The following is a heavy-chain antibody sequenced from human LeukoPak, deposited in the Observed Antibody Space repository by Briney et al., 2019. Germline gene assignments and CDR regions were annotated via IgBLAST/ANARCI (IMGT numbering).Heavy chain of an antibody. CDR1: GGSISSYY. V-gene: IGHV4-59*01. Sequence: SETLSLTCTVSGGSISSYYWSWIRQPPGKGLERIGYIYYSGSTNYNPSLKSRVTISVDTSKNQFSLKLTSVTAADTAVYYCARTTEGGYTYGYFYYYYMDVWGKGTTVTISS. CDR3: ARTTEGGYTYGYFYYYYMDV. J-gene: IGHJ6*03. D-gene: IGHD5-18*01. CDR2: IYYSGST.